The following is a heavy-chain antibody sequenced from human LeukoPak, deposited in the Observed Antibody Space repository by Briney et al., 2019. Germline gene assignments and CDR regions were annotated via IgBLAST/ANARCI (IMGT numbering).Heavy chain of an antibody. J-gene: IGHJ4*02. V-gene: IGHV3-23*01. D-gene: IGHD6-19*01. Sequence: TGRSLRLSCAASGFTFSSYAMSWVRQAPGKGLEWVSAISGSGGSTYYADSVKGRFTISRDNSKNTLYLQMNSLIAEDTAVYYCAKEEEQWLVNDYWGQGTLVTVSS. CDR2: ISGSGGST. CDR3: AKEEEQWLVNDY. CDR1: GFTFSSYA.